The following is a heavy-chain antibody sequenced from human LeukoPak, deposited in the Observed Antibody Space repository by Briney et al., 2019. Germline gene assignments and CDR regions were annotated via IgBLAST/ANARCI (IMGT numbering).Heavy chain of an antibody. Sequence: SETLSLTCSVSGASVSSGNYFWTWIRQPTGKGLEWIGRLSTRGNTNYNPSLESRVTISGDTSKNPFSLQLRSVTAADTAVYYCTRALCINGVCEWFDPWGQGTLVTVSS. D-gene: IGHD2-8*01. V-gene: IGHV4-61*02. CDR3: TRALCINGVCEWFDP. CDR2: LSTRGNT. CDR1: GASVSSGNYF. J-gene: IGHJ5*02.